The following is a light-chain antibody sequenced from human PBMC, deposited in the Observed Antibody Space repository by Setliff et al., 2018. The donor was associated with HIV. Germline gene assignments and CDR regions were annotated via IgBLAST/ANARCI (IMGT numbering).Light chain of an antibody. V-gene: IGLV2-23*02. Sequence: QSALTQPASVSGSPGQSITISCTGTSSDIGGYNYVSWYRHHPGKAPKLMIYEVYNRPSGVSDRFSGSKSGNTASLTISGLQAEDEADYYCCSYAGNSTFSYVFGTGTKVTVL. CDR2: EVY. CDR3: CSYAGNSTFSYV. CDR1: SSDIGGYNY. J-gene: IGLJ1*01.